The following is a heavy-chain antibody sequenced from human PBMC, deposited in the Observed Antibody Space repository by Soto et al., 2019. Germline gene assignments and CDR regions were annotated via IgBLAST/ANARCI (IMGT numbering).Heavy chain of an antibody. V-gene: IGHV1-18*04. CDR3: ARGEHYGSARDVCDH. CDR2: LNTGDGNT. Sequence: QVLLVQSGAEVKKPGASVKVSCKASGYSFSTYGVSWVRQAPGQGLAWMGWLNTGDGNTAYAQKLQGRITLTTDTSTTTAYMELRSLRSDNTAIYYCARGEHYGSARDVCDHWGQGTLVNVSS. J-gene: IGHJ4*02. D-gene: IGHD3-10*01. CDR1: GYSFSTYG.